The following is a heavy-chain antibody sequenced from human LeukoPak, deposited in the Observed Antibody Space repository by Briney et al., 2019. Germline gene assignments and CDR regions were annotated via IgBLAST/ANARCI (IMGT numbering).Heavy chain of an antibody. V-gene: IGHV3-7*01. CDR3: ARGDRSAWFGELSDY. CDR1: GFTFTNYW. CDR2: IKPDGSQI. Sequence: GGSLRLSCAASGFTFTNYWMSWVRQAPGKGLEWVANIKPDGSQIYYVDSVKGRFTISRDNAKNSLYLQMNSLRAEDTAVYYCARGDRSAWFGELSDYWGQGTLVTVSS. J-gene: IGHJ4*02. D-gene: IGHD3-10*01.